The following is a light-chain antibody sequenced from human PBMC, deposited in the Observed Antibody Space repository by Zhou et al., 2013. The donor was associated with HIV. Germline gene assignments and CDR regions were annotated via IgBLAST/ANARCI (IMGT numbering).Light chain of an antibody. J-gene: IGKJ1*01. V-gene: IGKV3-20*01. Sequence: EIVLTQSPDTLSLSPGESATLSCRASQTFSSTYLAWYQHKPGQAPRLLIYGTSNRATGIPDRFTGSGSETDFTLTISRLEPEDFAVYYCQQYGGSPRGTFGQGTKVEIK. CDR1: QTFSSTY. CDR2: GTS. CDR3: QQYGGSPRGT.